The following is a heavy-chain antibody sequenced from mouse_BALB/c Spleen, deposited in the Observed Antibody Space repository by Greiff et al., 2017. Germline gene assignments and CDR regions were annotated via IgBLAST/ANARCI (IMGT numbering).Heavy chain of an antibody. J-gene: IGHJ4*01. CDR1: GYAFTNYL. D-gene: IGHD2-3*01. V-gene: IGHV1-54*03. CDR2: INPGSGGT. Sequence: QVQLQQSGAELVRPGTSVKVSCKASGYAFTNYLIEWVKQRPGQGLEWIGVINPGSGGTNYNEKFKGKATLTADKSSSTAYMQLSSLTSDDSAVYVCARWDDGYYGAMDYWGQGTSVTVSA. CDR3: ARWDDGYYGAMDY.